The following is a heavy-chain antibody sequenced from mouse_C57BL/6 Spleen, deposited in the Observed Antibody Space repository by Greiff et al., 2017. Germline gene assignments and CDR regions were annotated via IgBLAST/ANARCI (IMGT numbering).Heavy chain of an antibody. Sequence: DVHLVESGGDLVKPGGSLKLSCAASGFTFSSYGMSWVRQTPDKRLEWVATISSGGSYTYYPDSVKGRFTISRDNAKNTLYLQMSSLKSEDTAMYYCAREGNYPFFDYWGQGTTLTVSS. J-gene: IGHJ2*01. CDR3: AREGNYPFFDY. CDR2: ISSGGSYT. V-gene: IGHV5-6*01. CDR1: GFTFSSYG. D-gene: IGHD2-1*01.